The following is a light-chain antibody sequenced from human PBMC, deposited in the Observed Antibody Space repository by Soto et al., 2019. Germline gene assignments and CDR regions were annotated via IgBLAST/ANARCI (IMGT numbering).Light chain of an antibody. V-gene: IGKV1-33*01. CDR2: DAS. Sequence: DIQMTQSPSSLSASVGDRVTITCQASQDISNYLNWYQQKPGKAPKLLIYDASNLETGVPSRFSGSGSGTDFTITISSLQHEDIATYYCQHHDNLPITFGGGTKVEIK. CDR3: QHHDNLPIT. CDR1: QDISNY. J-gene: IGKJ4*01.